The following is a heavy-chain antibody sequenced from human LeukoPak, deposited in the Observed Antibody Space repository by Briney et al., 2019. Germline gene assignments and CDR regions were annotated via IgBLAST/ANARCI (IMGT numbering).Heavy chain of an antibody. CDR3: ARSYGSGSYYLYYYYYMDA. V-gene: IGHV1-69*05. CDR1: GGTFSNYA. D-gene: IGHD3-10*01. Sequence: SVKVSCKASGGTFSNYAISWVRQAPGQGLEWMGGIIPLFGTANYAQKFQGRVTITTDESTSTAYMELSSLRSEDTAVYYCARSYGSGSYYLYYYYYMDAWGKGTTVTVSS. CDR2: IIPLFGTA. J-gene: IGHJ6*03.